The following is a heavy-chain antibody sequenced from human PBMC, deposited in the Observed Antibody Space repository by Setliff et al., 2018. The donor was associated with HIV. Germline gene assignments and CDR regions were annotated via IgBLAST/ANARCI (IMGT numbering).Heavy chain of an antibody. J-gene: IGHJ6*03. D-gene: IGHD6-13*01. Sequence: ASVKVSCKASGYTFTSYDINWVRQATGQGLEWMGWMNPNSGNTGYAQKFQGRVTMTRNTSISTAYMELSSLRSEDTAVYYCARAQQQLVLPSFYYYYYMDVWGPGPPFPFSS. CDR2: MNPNSGNT. CDR1: GYTFTSYD. CDR3: ARAQQQLVLPSFYYYYYMDV. V-gene: IGHV1-8*02.